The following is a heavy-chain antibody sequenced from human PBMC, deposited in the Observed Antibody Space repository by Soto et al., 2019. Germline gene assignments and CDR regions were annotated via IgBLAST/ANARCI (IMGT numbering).Heavy chain of an antibody. J-gene: IGHJ6*02. CDR2: IYYSGST. Sequence: QVQLQESGPGLVKPSQTLSLTCTVSGGSISSGGYYWSWIRQHPGKGLEWIGYIYYSGSTYYNPSLKSRVTISGDTSKNQFSLKLSSVTAADTAVYYCARDHSSSSLGYYYGMDVWGQGTTVTVSS. V-gene: IGHV4-31*03. CDR3: ARDHSSSSLGYYYGMDV. CDR1: GGSISSGGYY. D-gene: IGHD6-6*01.